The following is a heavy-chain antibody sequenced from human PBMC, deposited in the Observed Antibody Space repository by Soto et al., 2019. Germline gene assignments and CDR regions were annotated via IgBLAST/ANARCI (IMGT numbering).Heavy chain of an antibody. V-gene: IGHV3-48*01. CDR2: ISNSGSAI. J-gene: IGHJ4*01. CDR3: ARETTTITIADY. CDR1: GFTFSSYN. D-gene: IGHD3-9*01. Sequence: EVQLVESGGGLVQPGGSLRRSCVVSGFTFSSYNMNWVRRAPRKGLEWVSYISNSGSAIYAESVKGRFTIPRDNAKNSLYLQMNSLRAEDTAVYYCARETTTITIADYGRKVTMVTVSS.